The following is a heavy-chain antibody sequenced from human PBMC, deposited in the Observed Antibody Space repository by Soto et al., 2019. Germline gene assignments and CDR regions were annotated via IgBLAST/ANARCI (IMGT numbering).Heavy chain of an antibody. Sequence: GGSLRLSCAASGFTFSSYGMHWVRQAPGKGLEWVALIWYDERKEYFGDSVKGRFSLSRDNSKNMVYLQTNSLRPEDTAVYYCAKDLSTMVRGALPGYYFGMDVWGQGTTVTVSS. CDR3: AKDLSTMVRGALPGYYFGMDV. J-gene: IGHJ6*02. V-gene: IGHV3-33*06. CDR1: GFTFSSYG. CDR2: IWYDERKE. D-gene: IGHD3-10*01.